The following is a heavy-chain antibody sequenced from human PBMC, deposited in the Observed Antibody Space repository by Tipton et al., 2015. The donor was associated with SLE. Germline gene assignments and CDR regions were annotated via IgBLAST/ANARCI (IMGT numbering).Heavy chain of an antibody. V-gene: IGHV1-69*06. J-gene: IGHJ2*01. CDR2: IIPIFGTA. CDR1: GGTFSSYA. Sequence: QSGPEVKKPGSSVKVSCKASGGTFSSYAISWVRQAPGQGLEWMGGIIPIFGTANYAQKFQGRVTITADKSTSTAYMELSSLRSEDTAVYYCARVALPGIAAENWYFDLWGRGTLVTVSS. D-gene: IGHD6-13*01. CDR3: ARVALPGIAAENWYFDL.